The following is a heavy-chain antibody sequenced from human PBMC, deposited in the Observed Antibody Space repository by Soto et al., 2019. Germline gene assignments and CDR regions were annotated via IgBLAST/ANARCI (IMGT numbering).Heavy chain of an antibody. CDR2: INQSGAA. CDR3: ARDRGYQVVSWSSYYYGMDV. Sequence: QVQLQQWGAGLLKPPETLSLNCTVQGGSFSTYYWSWIRQPPGKGLEWIGEINQSGAANYNPSLKSRVTMSVDTSRNQFSLKVSSVTAADTAVYYCARDRGYQVVSWSSYYYGMDVWGQGATVTVSS. CDR1: GGSFSTYY. J-gene: IGHJ6*02. V-gene: IGHV4-34*01. D-gene: IGHD2-2*01.